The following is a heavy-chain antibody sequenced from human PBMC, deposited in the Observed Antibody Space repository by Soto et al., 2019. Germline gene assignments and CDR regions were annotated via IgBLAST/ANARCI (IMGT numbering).Heavy chain of an antibody. D-gene: IGHD3-10*01. J-gene: IGHJ4*02. CDR1: GFTFSSYW. Sequence: GGSLILSCAASGFTFSSYWMSWVRQAPGKGLEWVANIKQDGSEKYYVDSVKGRFTISRDNAKNSLYLQMNSLRAEDTAVYYCARDWLGVRYGSGSYPFDYWGQGTLVTVSS. CDR2: IKQDGSEK. V-gene: IGHV3-7*01. CDR3: ARDWLGVRYGSGSYPFDY.